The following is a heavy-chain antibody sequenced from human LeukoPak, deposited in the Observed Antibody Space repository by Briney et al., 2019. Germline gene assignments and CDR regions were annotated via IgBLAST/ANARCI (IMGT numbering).Heavy chain of an antibody. V-gene: IGHV3-48*03. Sequence: GGSLRLSCAASGFTFSSYEMNWVRQAPGKGLEWVSYISSSGSTIYYADSVKGRFTISRDNSKNTLYLQMNSLRAEDTAVYYCAWDSSGYWLDYWGQGTLVTVSS. D-gene: IGHD3-22*01. J-gene: IGHJ4*02. CDR3: AWDSSGYWLDY. CDR2: ISSSGSTI. CDR1: GFTFSSYE.